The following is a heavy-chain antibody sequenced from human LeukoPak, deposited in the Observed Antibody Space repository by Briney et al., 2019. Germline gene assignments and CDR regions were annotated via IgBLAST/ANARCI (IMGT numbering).Heavy chain of an antibody. CDR1: GFTFSSYW. J-gene: IGHJ4*02. D-gene: IGHD6-25*01. CDR3: AKFFAPSGGASGWPWSIDY. V-gene: IGHV3-23*01. CDR2: ISGSGTTT. Sequence: GGSLGLSCAASGFTFSSYWMTWVRQAPGEGLEWVAAISGSGTTTYSADSARGRFTVSRDNSKNILYLQTSSLRAEDTALYYCAKFFAPSGGASGWPWSIDYWGQGTLVTVSS.